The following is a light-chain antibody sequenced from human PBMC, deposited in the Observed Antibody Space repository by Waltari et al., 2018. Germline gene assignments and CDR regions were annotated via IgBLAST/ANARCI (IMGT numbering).Light chain of an antibody. V-gene: IGKV3-15*01. J-gene: IGKJ1*01. CDR1: QGISSD. CDR2: GAA. CDR3: QQSKIWPA. Sequence: EIVMTQSPATLSVSPGERATLSCSASQGISSDLAWYQQKPGQAPRLLIFGAATRATGVPARFSGSGAGTEFTLTISSLQSEDFGVYYCQQSKIWPAFGQGTKVEIK.